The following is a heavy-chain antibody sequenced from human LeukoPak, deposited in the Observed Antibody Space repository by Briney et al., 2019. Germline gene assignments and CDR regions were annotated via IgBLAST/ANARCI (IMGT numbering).Heavy chain of an antibody. CDR1: GGSISSYY. CDR3: ARPIGSSRYDAFDI. CDR2: IYTSGST. Sequence: PSETLSLTCTVSGGSISSYYWSWIRQPAGKGLEWIGRIYTSGSTNYNPSLKSRVTMSVDTSKNQFSLKLSSVTAADTAVYYCARPIGSSRYDAFDIWGQGTMVTVSS. J-gene: IGHJ3*02. D-gene: IGHD6-19*01. V-gene: IGHV4-4*07.